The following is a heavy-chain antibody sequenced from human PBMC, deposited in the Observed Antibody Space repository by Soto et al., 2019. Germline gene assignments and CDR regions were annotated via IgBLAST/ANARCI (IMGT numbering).Heavy chain of an antibody. Sequence: GGSLRLSCAASGFTFSSYSMNWVRQAPGKGLEWVSYISSSSSTIYYADSEKGRFTISRDNAKNSLYLQMNSLRGEDTAVYYCARGPRHYDFWSGYNYYYGMNVWGQGTTVTVSS. CDR3: ARGPRHYDFWSGYNYYYGMNV. D-gene: IGHD3-3*01. J-gene: IGHJ6*02. CDR1: GFTFSSYS. CDR2: ISSSSSTI. V-gene: IGHV3-48*01.